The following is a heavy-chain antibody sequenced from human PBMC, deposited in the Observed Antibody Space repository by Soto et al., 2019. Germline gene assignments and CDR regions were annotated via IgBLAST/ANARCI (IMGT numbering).Heavy chain of an antibody. CDR1: GDIYCSNSPA. J-gene: IGHJ6*02. D-gene: IGHD3-10*01. CDR2: TYYKSKWYN. CDR3: ARVRVTIVRGIIMSYYGMDV. V-gene: IGHV6-1*01. Sequence: QTLALTCGIWGDIYCSNSPAWNWIKQSPSRGLEWLGRTYYKSKWYNDYAVSVKSRITINPDTSTHQCSLQVNSVTPEDTAVYYCARVRVTIVRGIIMSYYGMDVWGQGTAVTGPS.